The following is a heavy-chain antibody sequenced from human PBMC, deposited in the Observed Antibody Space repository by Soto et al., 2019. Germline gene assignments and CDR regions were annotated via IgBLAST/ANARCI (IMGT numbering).Heavy chain of an antibody. J-gene: IGHJ3*02. CDR2: IYYSGST. V-gene: IGHV4-39*01. D-gene: IGHD3-10*01. Sequence: SETLSLTCTVSGGSISSSSYYWGWIRQPPGKGLEWIGSIYYSGSTYYNPSLKSRVTISVDTSKNQFSLKLSSVTAADTAVYYCARPNGSGSYYTDAFDIWGQGTMVTVSS. CDR3: ARPNGSGSYYTDAFDI. CDR1: GGSISSSSYY.